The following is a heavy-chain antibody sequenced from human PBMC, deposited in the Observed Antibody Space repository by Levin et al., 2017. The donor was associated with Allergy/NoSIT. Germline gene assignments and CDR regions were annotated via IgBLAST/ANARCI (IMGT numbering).Heavy chain of an antibody. CDR3: ARERSSGLYYFDH. V-gene: IGHV4-59*01. J-gene: IGHJ4*02. CDR1: GVSITSYY. D-gene: IGHD6-19*01. Sequence: SQTLSLTCTVSGVSITSYYWSWIRQPPGKGLEWIGYIYYSGSTDYNPSLKSRVTISIDTSKNQFSLKLSSVSAADTAVYYCARERSSGLYYFDHWGQGTLVTVSS. CDR2: IYYSGST.